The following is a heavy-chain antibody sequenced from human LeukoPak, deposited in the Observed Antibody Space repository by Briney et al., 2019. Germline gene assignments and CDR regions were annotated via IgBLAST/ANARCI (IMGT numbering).Heavy chain of an antibody. CDR2: IYYSGST. V-gene: IGHV4-39*01. Sequence: SETLSLTCTVSGGSISSSSYYWGWIRQPPGKGLEWIGSIYYSGSTYYNPSLKSRVTISVDTSKNQLSLKLSSVTAADPAVYYCARGEGRWLQFVGYGGQGTLVTVSS. D-gene: IGHD5-24*01. CDR1: GGSISSSSYY. CDR3: ARGEGRWLQFVGY. J-gene: IGHJ4*02.